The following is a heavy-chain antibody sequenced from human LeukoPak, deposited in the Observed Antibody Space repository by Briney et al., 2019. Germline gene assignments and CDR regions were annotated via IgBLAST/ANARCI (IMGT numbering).Heavy chain of an antibody. J-gene: IGHJ4*02. D-gene: IGHD4-17*01. CDR1: GFTVSSYR. V-gene: IGHV3-21*01. Sequence: PGGSLRLSCAASGFTVSSYRMNWVRQAPGKGLECVSSIISSGNYIYYADSLKGRFTISRDNAKNSLYLRMNSLRAEDTAVYYCVRGVGDGDGDYWGQGTLVTVSS. CDR3: VRGVGDGDGDY. CDR2: IISSGNYI.